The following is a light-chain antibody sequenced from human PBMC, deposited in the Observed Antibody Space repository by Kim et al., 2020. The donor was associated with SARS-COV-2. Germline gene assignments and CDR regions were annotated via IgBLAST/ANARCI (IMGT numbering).Light chain of an antibody. CDR1: KLGDKY. CDR3: QAWDSSTVV. J-gene: IGLJ2*01. Sequence: VPQGQTASITCSAEKLGDKYACWYQQKPGQSPVLVIYQDSKRPSGIPERFSGSNSGNTATLTVGGTQAMDEADYYCQAWDSSTVVFGGGTKLTVL. CDR2: QDS. V-gene: IGLV3-1*01.